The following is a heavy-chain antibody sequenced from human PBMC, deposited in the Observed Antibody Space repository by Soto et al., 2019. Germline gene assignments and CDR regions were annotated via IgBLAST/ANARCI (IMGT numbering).Heavy chain of an antibody. CDR3: ARALQVAKGGFDP. CDR1: GFTVSNTY. J-gene: IGHJ5*02. Sequence: GGSLRLSCAASGFTVSNTYMTWVRQPPGKGLECVSVIYTAGGTNYADSVKGRFIISRDNSKNTLYLQMNSLRAEDTAVYYCARALQVAKGGFDPWGQGTLVTVSS. D-gene: IGHD1-1*01. CDR2: IYTAGGT. V-gene: IGHV3-53*01.